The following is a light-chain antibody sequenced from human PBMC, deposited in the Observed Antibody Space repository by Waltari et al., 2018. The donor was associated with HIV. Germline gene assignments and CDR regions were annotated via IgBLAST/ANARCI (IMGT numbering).Light chain of an antibody. Sequence: QSALTQPPSASGSPGQSVTISCTGTSSDVGAYNYVSWFQQHPGKAPKPMIYDVTKRPSWVPDLCSCSKSGNTASLTVSGLQAEDEADYYCASHAGSKDVFGGGTRLTVL. CDR1: SSDVGAYNY. CDR3: ASHAGSKDV. V-gene: IGLV2-8*01. CDR2: DVT. J-gene: IGLJ2*01.